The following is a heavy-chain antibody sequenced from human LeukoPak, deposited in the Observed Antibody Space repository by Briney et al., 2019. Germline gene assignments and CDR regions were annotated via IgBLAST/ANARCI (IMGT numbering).Heavy chain of an antibody. CDR3: ARDQVYYYGMDV. J-gene: IGHJ6*02. CDR1: GGSISSYY. CDR2: IYYSGST. Sequence: SETLSLTCTVSGGSISSYYWSWIRQPPGKGLEWIGYIYYSGSTNYNPSLKSRVTISVDTSNNQFSLRLTSVTAADTAVYYCARDQVYYYGMDVWGQGTTVTVSS. V-gene: IGHV4-59*12.